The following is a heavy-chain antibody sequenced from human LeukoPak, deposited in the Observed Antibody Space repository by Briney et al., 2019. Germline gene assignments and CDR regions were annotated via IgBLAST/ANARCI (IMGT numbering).Heavy chain of an antibody. D-gene: IGHD6-13*01. V-gene: IGHV5-51*01. Sequence: GESLKISCKISGYTLANNWIGWVRQVPGKGLEWMGLIYPGYSDAKYSPSFQGQVTLSVDASISTAYSQLTGLRASDTAIYYCVRFALTSSLDHWGQGTLVTVSS. CDR1: GYTLANNW. CDR3: VRFALTSSLDH. J-gene: IGHJ5*02. CDR2: IYPGYSDA.